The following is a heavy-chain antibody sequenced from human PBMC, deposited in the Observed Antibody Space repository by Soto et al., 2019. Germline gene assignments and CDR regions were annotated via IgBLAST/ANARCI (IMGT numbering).Heavy chain of an antibody. J-gene: IGHJ4*02. V-gene: IGHV3-30-3*01. CDR1: GFTFSSYA. D-gene: IGHD1-26*01. CDR2: ISYDGSNK. Sequence: AGSLRLSCGASGFTFSSYAMLWVRQAPGKGLEWVAVISYDGSNKYYADSVKGRFTISRDNSKNTLYLQMNSLRAEDTAVYYCAREGASIVGATPYFDYWGQGTLVTVSS. CDR3: AREGASIVGATPYFDY.